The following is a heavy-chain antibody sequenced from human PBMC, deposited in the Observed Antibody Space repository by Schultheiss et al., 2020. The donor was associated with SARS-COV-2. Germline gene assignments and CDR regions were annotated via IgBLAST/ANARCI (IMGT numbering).Heavy chain of an antibody. CDR2: IAYSGST. J-gene: IGHJ4*02. CDR1: GASISSYY. V-gene: IGHV4-59*08. D-gene: IGHD6-13*01. Sequence: SETLSLTCSVSGASISSYYWSWVRQPPGRGLEWIGYIAYSGSTNYNPSLKSRVTISLDTSKNQFSLKLTSVTAADTAVYYCAKLERSSWSNAFDYWGQGTLVTVSS. CDR3: AKLERSSWSNAFDY.